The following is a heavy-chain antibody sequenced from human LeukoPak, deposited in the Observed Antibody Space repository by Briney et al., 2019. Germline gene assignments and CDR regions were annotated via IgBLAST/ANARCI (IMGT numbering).Heavy chain of an antibody. CDR2: IIPILGIA. J-gene: IGHJ4*02. CDR1: GGTFSSYA. Sequence: KPGASVKVSCKASGGTFSSYAISWVRQAPGQGLEWMGRIIPILGIANYAQKFQGRVTITADKSTSTAYMELSSLRSEDTAVYYCARVSSNSRGDYFDYWGQGTLVTVSS. D-gene: IGHD4-23*01. V-gene: IGHV1-69*04. CDR3: ARVSSNSRGDYFDY.